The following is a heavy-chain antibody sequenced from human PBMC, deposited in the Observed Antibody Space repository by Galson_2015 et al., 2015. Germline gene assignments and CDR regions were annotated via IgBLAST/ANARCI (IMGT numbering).Heavy chain of an antibody. Sequence: SLRLSCAASGFTFRSYDINWGRQAPGKGLEWVSFISSSGGTIKYAESVKGRFTISRDNAKYSVDLQMNSLRVEDTAVYYCTRVRNTVTTYEAFDIWGQGTLVTVSS. V-gene: IGHV3-48*03. CDR1: GFTFRSYD. CDR3: TRVRNTVTTYEAFDI. J-gene: IGHJ3*02. CDR2: ISSSGGTI. D-gene: IGHD4-17*01.